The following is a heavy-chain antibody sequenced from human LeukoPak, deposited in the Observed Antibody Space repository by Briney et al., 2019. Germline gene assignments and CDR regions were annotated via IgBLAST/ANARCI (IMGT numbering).Heavy chain of an antibody. CDR1: GDTFSIYG. J-gene: IGHJ3*02. V-gene: IGHV1-46*01. Sequence: AASVKVSCKAVGDTFSIYGISWVRQAPGQGLEWMGIINPSGGSTSYAQKFQGRVTMTRDTSTSTVYMELSSLRSEDTAVYYCARDQVAVVDLRTGDAFDIWGQGTMVTVSS. CDR2: INPSGGST. D-gene: IGHD6-19*01. CDR3: ARDQVAVVDLRTGDAFDI.